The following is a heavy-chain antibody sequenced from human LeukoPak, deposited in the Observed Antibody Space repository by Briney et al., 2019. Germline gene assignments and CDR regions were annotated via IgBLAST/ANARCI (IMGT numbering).Heavy chain of an antibody. Sequence: GSLRLSCAASGFTFSNYPMSWVRQAPGRGLEWVSTISSSYGTTYYADSVKGRFTISRDNSKNTLYLQMNSLRAEDTAVYYCAKYRSSASRDSDYWGQGTLVTVSS. J-gene: IGHJ4*02. CDR2: ISSSYGTT. CDR3: AKYRSSASRDSDY. V-gene: IGHV3-23*01. D-gene: IGHD6-6*01. CDR1: GFTFSNYP.